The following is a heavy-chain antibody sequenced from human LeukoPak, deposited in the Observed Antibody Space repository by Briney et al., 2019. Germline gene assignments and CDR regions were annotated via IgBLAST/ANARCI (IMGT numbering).Heavy chain of an antibody. D-gene: IGHD1/OR15-1a*01. Sequence: ASVKVSCKATGGTFSSYAISWVRQAPGQGLEWMGGIIPIFGTANYAQKFQGRVTITADESTSTAYMELSSLRSEDTAVYYCARDRGITGTDYYYYMDVWGKGTTVTVSS. V-gene: IGHV1-69*13. J-gene: IGHJ6*03. CDR1: GGTFSSYA. CDR2: IIPIFGTA. CDR3: ARDRGITGTDYYYYMDV.